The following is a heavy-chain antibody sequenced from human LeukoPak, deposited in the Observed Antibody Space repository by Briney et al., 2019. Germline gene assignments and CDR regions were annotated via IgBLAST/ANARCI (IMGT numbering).Heavy chain of an antibody. D-gene: IGHD2/OR15-2a*01. CDR3: ATEIGGGPYYFDS. Sequence: GASVKVSCKASGYTFTSYGISWVRQAPGQGLEWMGWISAYNGNTNYAQKLQGRVTMTTDTSTSTGYMELRSLRSDDTAVYYCATEIGGGPYYFDSWGQGTLVTVSS. CDR1: GYTFTSYG. V-gene: IGHV1-18*01. CDR2: ISAYNGNT. J-gene: IGHJ4*02.